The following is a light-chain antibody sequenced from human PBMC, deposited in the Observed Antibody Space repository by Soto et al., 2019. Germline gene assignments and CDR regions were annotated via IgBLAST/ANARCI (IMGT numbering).Light chain of an antibody. CDR3: QSYDSSLIRYV. J-gene: IGLJ1*01. CDR2: GNS. V-gene: IGLV1-40*01. Sequence: QSVLTQPPSVSGAPGQRVTISCTGSSSNIGAGYDVHWYQQLPGTAPKLLIYGNSNRPSGVPDRFSGSKSDTSASLAITGLQAEDEADYYCQSYDSSLIRYVFGTGTKLTVL. CDR1: SSNIGAGYD.